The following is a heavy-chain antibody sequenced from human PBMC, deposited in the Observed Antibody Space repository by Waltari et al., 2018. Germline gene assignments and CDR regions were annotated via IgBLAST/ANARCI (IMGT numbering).Heavy chain of an antibody. CDR2: IYHSGST. Sequence: QVQLQESGPGLVKPSGTLSRPCAVSGGSISSSNWWSWVRQPPGKGLEWIGEIYHSGSTNYNPSLKSLVTISVDKSKNQFSLKLSSVTAADTAVYYCVRDDGPSGGSYLSAFDVWGQGTMVTVSS. CDR1: GGSISSSNW. V-gene: IGHV4-4*02. CDR3: VRDDGPSGGSYLSAFDV. D-gene: IGHD1-26*01. J-gene: IGHJ3*01.